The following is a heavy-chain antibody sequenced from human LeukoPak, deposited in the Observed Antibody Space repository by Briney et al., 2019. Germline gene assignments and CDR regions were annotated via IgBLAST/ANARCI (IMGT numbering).Heavy chain of an antibody. Sequence: ASVNVSCKASGYTFTGYYMHWVRQAPGQGLEWMGRVNPNNGVPNYAQKFHGRVTMTRDTAISTFYMELSSLRSDDTALYFCAREVGYSSSYYGRFDPWGQGTLVIVSS. D-gene: IGHD2-2*01. CDR1: GYTFTGYY. J-gene: IGHJ5*02. V-gene: IGHV1-2*06. CDR3: AREVGYSSSYYGRFDP. CDR2: VNPNNGVP.